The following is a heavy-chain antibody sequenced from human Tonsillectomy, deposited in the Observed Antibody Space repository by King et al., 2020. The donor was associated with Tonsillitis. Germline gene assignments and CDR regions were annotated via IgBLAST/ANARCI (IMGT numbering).Heavy chain of an antibody. V-gene: IGHV3-7*03. Sequence: QLVQSGGGLVQPGGSLRLSCAASGFTFSNYWMSWVRQAPGKGLEWVANIKQDGSEKYYVDSVKGRFTISRDNAKNSLYLQMNSLRAEDTAVYYCARDNYDFWSGYSYYYYMDVWGKGTTVTVSS. CDR1: GFTFSNYW. CDR3: ARDNYDFWSGYSYYYYMDV. CDR2: IKQDGSEK. D-gene: IGHD3-3*01. J-gene: IGHJ6*03.